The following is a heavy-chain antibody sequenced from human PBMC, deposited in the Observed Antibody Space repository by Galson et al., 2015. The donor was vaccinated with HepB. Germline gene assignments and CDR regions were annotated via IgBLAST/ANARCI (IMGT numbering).Heavy chain of an antibody. CDR1: GFTFSGSA. Sequence: SLRFSCAASGFTFSGSAIHWVRQTSGKGLEWVGRIRSKASNYATAYAASLKGRFTISRDDSKNTAYLHMKSLKTEDTAVYYCTRLGDRSGYSSSWGQGTLVTVSS. J-gene: IGHJ4*02. CDR3: TRLGDRSGYSSS. CDR2: IRSKASNYAT. V-gene: IGHV3-73*01. D-gene: IGHD6-13*01.